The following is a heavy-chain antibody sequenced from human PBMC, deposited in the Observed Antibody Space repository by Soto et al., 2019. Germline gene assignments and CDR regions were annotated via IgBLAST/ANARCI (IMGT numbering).Heavy chain of an antibody. CDR2: ISYPGTA. CDR1: GGSVSSGPYH. J-gene: IGHJ4*02. V-gene: IGHV4-61*01. D-gene: IGHD2-8*01. Sequence: QVQLQESGPGLVKTSETLSLTCTVSGGSVSSGPYHWNWVRQPPGKGLEWIGHISYPGTANYNPSLRGRGTMATDTSMNQFSLRLTSVTAADTAVYYCMRSHGAYWGQGDLVTVSP. CDR3: MRSHGAY.